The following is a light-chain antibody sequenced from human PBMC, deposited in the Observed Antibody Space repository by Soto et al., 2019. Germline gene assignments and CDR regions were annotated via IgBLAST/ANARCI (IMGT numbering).Light chain of an antibody. V-gene: IGKV1-8*01. J-gene: IGKJ2*01. CDR3: QQYYSYPYP. CDR2: AAS. CDR1: QGISSY. Sequence: AIRMTQSPSSLSASTGDRVTITCRASQGISSYLAWYQQKPGKAPKLLIYAASTLQSGGPSRFSGSGSGTDFTLTISCLQSEDFATYYCQQYYSYPYPFGQGTKVDIK.